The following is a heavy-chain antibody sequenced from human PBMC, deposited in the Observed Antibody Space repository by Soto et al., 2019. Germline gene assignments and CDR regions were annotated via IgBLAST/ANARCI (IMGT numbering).Heavy chain of an antibody. V-gene: IGHV3-48*01. Sequence: EVQLVESGGGVVQPGGSLRLSCAASGFTFNTYSMNWVRQAPGKGLEWVSYISSSSSTIYYADSVKGRFTISRDNAKNSLYLQMNSLRAEDTAVYFCARARSTGYYFHYFDYWGQGTLVTVSS. CDR2: ISSSSSTI. J-gene: IGHJ4*02. D-gene: IGHD3-9*01. CDR1: GFTFNTYS. CDR3: ARARSTGYYFHYFDY.